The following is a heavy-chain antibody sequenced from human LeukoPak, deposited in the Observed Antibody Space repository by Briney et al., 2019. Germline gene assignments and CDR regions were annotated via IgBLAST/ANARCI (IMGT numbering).Heavy chain of an antibody. CDR1: GFPFGTYA. CDR3: ARYSGRTDD. Sequence: PGESLRLSCTSSGFPFGTYAVSSFRQAPGKGQELVAFIRSKTFGGTTGYAASVTGRFTISRDESKSISYLQMRSLKTEDTAVYYCARYSGRTDDWGQGTLVSAS. CDR2: IRSKTFGGTT. D-gene: IGHD5-18*01. J-gene: IGHJ4*02. V-gene: IGHV3-49*03.